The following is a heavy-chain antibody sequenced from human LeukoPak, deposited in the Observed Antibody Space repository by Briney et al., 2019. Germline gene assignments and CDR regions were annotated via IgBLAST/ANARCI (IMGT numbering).Heavy chain of an antibody. J-gene: IGHJ5*02. CDR3: VTVGMTSIWSYLRFDP. V-gene: IGHV3-64D*08. D-gene: IGHD1-26*01. CDR2: ITSNGGST. CDR1: GFTFSTNS. Sequence: GGSLRLSCSASGFTFSTNSMHWVRQAPGKGLEFVSAITSNGGSTYYADSVTGRFTISRDNSKNTLYLQMSSLRAEDTAVYYCVTVGMTSIWSYLRFDPRGQGTLVSVSS.